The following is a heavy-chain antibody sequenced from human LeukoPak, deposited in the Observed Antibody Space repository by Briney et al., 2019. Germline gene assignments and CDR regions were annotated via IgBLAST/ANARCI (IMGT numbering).Heavy chain of an antibody. D-gene: IGHD3-22*01. CDR2: INPNSGGT. CDR1: GYTFTGYY. CDR3: ARSLDSSGYYNWFDP. Sequence: ASVKVSCKASGYTFTGYYMHWVRQAPGQGLEWMGWINPNSGGTNYAQKFQGRVTMTTDTSTSTAYMELRSLRSDDTAVYYCARSLDSSGYYNWFDPWGQGTLVTVSS. V-gene: IGHV1-2*02. J-gene: IGHJ5*02.